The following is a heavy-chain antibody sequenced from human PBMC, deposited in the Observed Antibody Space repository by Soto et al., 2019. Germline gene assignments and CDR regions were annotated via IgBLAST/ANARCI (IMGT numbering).Heavy chain of an antibody. CDR2: ISPYNEYT. V-gene: IGHV1-18*01. J-gene: IGHJ6*02. CDR1: GYTFIRYG. Sequence: QVHLVQSAGEVKKPGASVKVSCKASGYTFIRYGITWVRQAPGQGLEWVGWISPYNEYTNYAQNLHGSDSQPPTTSTNTGSMELRGLIPDDTALYYCTRGGYYDNVWGKLSHYGLDVWGQGTTVTVSS. D-gene: IGHD3-16*01. CDR3: TRGGYYDNVWGKLSHYGLDV.